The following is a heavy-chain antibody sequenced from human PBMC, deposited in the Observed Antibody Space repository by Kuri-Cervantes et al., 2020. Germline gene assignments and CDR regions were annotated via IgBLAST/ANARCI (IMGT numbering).Heavy chain of an antibody. CDR1: GYTFTSYA. CDR3: AITPRLAHSYYDILTGGKTDAFDI. V-gene: IGHV7-4-1*02. J-gene: IGHJ3*02. CDR2: INTNTGNP. D-gene: IGHD3-9*01. Sequence: ASVKVSCKASGYTFTSYAMNWVRQAPEQGLEWMGWINTNTGNPTYAQGFTGRFVFSLDTSVSTAYLQISSLKAEDTAVYYCAITPRLAHSYYDILTGGKTDAFDIWGQGTMVTVSS.